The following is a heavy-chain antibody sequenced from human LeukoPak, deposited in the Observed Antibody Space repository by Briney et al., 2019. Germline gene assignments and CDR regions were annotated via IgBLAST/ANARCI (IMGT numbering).Heavy chain of an antibody. CDR3: ARGGVGSSWPYYYYYMDV. V-gene: IGHV3-48*04. J-gene: IGHJ6*03. D-gene: IGHD6-13*01. CDR2: ISSSGSTI. CDR1: GITFNSYT. Sequence: GGSLRLSCAASGITFNSYTMNWVRQAPGKGLEWVSYISSSGSTIYYADSVKGRFTISRDNAKNSLYLQMNSLRAEDTAVYYCARGGVGSSWPYYYYYMDVWGKGTTVTISS.